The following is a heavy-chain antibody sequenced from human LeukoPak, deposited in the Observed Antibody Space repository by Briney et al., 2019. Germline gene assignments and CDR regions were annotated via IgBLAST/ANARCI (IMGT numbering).Heavy chain of an antibody. CDR3: ASEDYSSGWSWGVDY. D-gene: IGHD6-19*01. J-gene: IGHJ4*02. Sequence: GGSLRLSCAASGFTFSSYSMNWVRQAPGKGLEWVSSISSSSSYIYYADSVKGRFTISRDNAKNSLYLQIDSLRAEDTAVYYCASEDYSSGWSWGVDYWGQGTLVTVSS. V-gene: IGHV3-21*01. CDR1: GFTFSSYS. CDR2: ISSSSSYI.